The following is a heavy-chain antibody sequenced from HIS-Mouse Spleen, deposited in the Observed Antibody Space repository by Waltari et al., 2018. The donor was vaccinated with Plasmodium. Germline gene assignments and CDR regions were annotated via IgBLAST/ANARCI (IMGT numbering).Heavy chain of an antibody. D-gene: IGHD6-13*01. CDR3: ARDLAAAGHFDY. CDR2: INPNSGGT. CDR1: GYTFTGYY. V-gene: IGHV1-2*02. Sequence: QVQLVQSGAEVKKPGASVKVSCKASGYTFTGYYMHWVRQGPGKGLEWSGWINPNSGGTKYAQKFQGRVTMARDTSISTAYMELSRLRSDDTAVYYCARDLAAAGHFDYWGQGTLVTVSS. J-gene: IGHJ4*02.